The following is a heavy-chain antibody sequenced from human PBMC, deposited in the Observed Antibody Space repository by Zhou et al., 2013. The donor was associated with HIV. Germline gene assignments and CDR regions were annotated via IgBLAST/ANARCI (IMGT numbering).Heavy chain of an antibody. J-gene: IGHJ4*02. CDR3: ARGDDYGGNHLALDY. V-gene: IGHV4-30-2*01. CDR1: GGSISSGGYS. CDR2: IYHSGST. D-gene: IGHD4-17*01. Sequence: QVQLQESGSGLVKPSQTLSLTCAVSGGSISSGGYSWSWIRQPPGKGLEWIGYIYHSGSTYYNPSLKSRITISVDRSKNQFSLKLSSVTAADTAVYYCARGDDYGGNHLALDYWGQGTLVTVSS.